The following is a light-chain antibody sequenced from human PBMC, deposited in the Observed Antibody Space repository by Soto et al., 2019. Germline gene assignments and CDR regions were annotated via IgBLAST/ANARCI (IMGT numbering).Light chain of an antibody. V-gene: IGKV3-15*01. CDR1: QSVSSN. CDR3: HQYNNWPPLT. J-gene: IGKJ4*01. CDR2: GAS. Sequence: EIVMTQSPATLSVSPGERATLSCRARQSVSSNLAWYQQKPGQAPRLLIYGASTRVAGFPARFSGSGSGTEFTLTISSLQSEDFAVYYCHQYNNWPPLTFGGGTKVEIK.